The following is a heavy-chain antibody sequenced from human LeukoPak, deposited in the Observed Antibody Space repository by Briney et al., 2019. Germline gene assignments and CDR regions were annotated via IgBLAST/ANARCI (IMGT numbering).Heavy chain of an antibody. CDR3: AKNRGIVVVTAITY. D-gene: IGHD2-21*02. J-gene: IGHJ4*02. V-gene: IGHV3-23*01. Sequence: GGSLRLSCAASGFTFSSYEMNRVRQAPGKGLEWVSAISGSGGSTYYADSVKGRFTISRDDSKNTLYLQMNSLRAEDTAVYYCAKNRGIVVVTAITYWGQGTLVTVSS. CDR1: GFTFSSYE. CDR2: ISGSGGST.